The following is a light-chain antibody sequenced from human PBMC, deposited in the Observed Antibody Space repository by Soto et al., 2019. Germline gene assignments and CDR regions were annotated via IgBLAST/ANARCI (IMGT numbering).Light chain of an antibody. Sequence: QSVLTQPASVSGSPGQSITISCTGTSSDVGGYTYVSCYQQHPGKAPKLMIYDVSNRPSGVSNRFSGSKSGNTASLTISGLQAEDEADYYCSSYTSSSTVVFVGGTKLTVL. J-gene: IGLJ2*01. CDR2: DVS. V-gene: IGLV2-14*01. CDR3: SSYTSSSTVV. CDR1: SSDVGGYTY.